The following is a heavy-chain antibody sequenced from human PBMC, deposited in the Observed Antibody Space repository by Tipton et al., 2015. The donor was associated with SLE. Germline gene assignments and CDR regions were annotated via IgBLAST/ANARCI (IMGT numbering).Heavy chain of an antibody. CDR1: GGSISSSSYY. V-gene: IGHV4-39*01. D-gene: IGHD6-13*01. CDR2: IYYSVST. CDR3: ARHGWQQLDRDGFDF. Sequence: TLSLTCTVSGGSISSSSYYWGWIRQPPGKGLEWIGSIYYSVSTYYTPSLKSRVSISVDTSKNQFSLRLNSVAAADTAVFYCARHGWQQLDRDGFDFWGQGTLVTVSS. J-gene: IGHJ4*02.